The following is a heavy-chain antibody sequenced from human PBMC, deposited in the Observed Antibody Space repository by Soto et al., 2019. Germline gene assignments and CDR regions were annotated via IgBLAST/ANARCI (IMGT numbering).Heavy chain of an antibody. V-gene: IGHV2-26*04. CDR1: GFSLSNAGLG. CDR3: ASTYSSSWYWFDP. Sequence: QVTVKESGPVLVKPTETLTLTCTVSGFSLSNAGLGVSWIRQPPGKALEWLAHIFSDDEKSYSTSLKSRLTTSXDXXKSQVVLTMTNMDPVDTATYYCASTYSSSWYWFDPWGQGTLVTVSS. D-gene: IGHD6-13*01. CDR2: IFSDDEK. J-gene: IGHJ5*02.